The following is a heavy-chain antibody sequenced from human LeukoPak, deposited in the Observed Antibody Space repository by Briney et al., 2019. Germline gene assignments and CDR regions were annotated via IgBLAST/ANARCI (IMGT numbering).Heavy chain of an antibody. D-gene: IGHD1-26*01. V-gene: IGHV3-30*04. CDR2: ISYDGSNK. CDR3: ARGRSYSGYYYYMDV. J-gene: IGHJ6*03. Sequence: GGSLRLSCAASGFTFSSYAMHWVRQAPGKGLEWVAVISYDGSNKYYADSVKGRFTISRDNSKNTLYLQMNSLRAEDTAVYYCARGRSYSGYYYYMDVWGKGTTVTVSS. CDR1: GFTFSSYA.